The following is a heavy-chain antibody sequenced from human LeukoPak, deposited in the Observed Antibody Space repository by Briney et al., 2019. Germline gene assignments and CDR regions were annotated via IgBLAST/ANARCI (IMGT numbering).Heavy chain of an antibody. CDR1: GFTFSSYS. CDR3: ARAASEYSSSSYAFDI. J-gene: IGHJ3*02. V-gene: IGHV3-48*01. Sequence: GGSLRLSCAASGFTFSSYSMNWVRQAPWKGLEWVSYISSSSSTIYYADSVKGRFTISRDNAKNSLYLQMNSLRAEDTAVYYCARAASEYSSSSYAFDIWGQGTMVTVSS. CDR2: ISSSSSTI. D-gene: IGHD6-6*01.